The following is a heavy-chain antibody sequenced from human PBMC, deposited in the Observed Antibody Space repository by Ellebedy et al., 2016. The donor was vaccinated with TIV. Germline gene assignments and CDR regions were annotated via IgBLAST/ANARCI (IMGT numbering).Heavy chain of an antibody. D-gene: IGHD4-17*01. CDR1: GVSFRSYW. Sequence: PGGSLRLSCAASGVSFRSYWMSWVRQAPGKGLEWVANIYQDGSDQYYADSVKGRFTISRDNANKALFLQMNSLRVDDTAVYYCARRGSYGDYAVQVNSWFDTWGQGTLVSVSS. CDR3: ARRGSYGDYAVQVNSWFDT. CDR2: IYQDGSDQ. V-gene: IGHV3-7*01. J-gene: IGHJ5*02.